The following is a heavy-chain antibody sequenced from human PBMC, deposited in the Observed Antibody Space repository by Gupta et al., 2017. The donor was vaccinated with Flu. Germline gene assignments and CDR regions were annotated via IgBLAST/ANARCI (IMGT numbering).Heavy chain of an antibody. V-gene: IGHV3-23*01. CDR3: AKVSYPRITMVRGVPRKKD. Sequence: EVQLLESGGGLVQPGGSLRLSCAASGFTFSSYAMSWVRQAPGKGLEWVSAISGSGGSTYYADSVKGRFTISRDNSKNTLYLQMNSLRAEDTAVYYCAKVSYPRITMVRGVPRKKDWGQGTLVTVSS. CDR1: GFTFSSYA. J-gene: IGHJ4*02. CDR2: ISGSGGST. D-gene: IGHD3-10*01.